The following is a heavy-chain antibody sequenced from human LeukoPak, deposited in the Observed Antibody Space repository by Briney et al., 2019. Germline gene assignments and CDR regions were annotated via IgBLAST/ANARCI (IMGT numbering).Heavy chain of an antibody. Sequence: SETLSLTCTVSGGSISSSSYYWGWIRQPPGKGLEWIGSIYYSGSTYYNPSLNSRVTISVDTSKNQFSLKLSSVTAADTAVYYCARLICSSTSCLYYYYGMDVWGQGTTVTVSS. J-gene: IGHJ6*02. CDR3: ARLICSSTSCLYYYYGMDV. V-gene: IGHV4-39*01. D-gene: IGHD2-2*01. CDR2: IYYSGST. CDR1: GGSISSSSYY.